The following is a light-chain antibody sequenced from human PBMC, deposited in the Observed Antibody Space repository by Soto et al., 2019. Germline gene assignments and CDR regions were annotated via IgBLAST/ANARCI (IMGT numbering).Light chain of an antibody. CDR1: SSNIGAGHV. CDR2: GSS. J-gene: IGLJ2*01. Sequence: QSVLTQPPSVSGAPGQRVTISCTGSSSNIGAGHVVHWYQQFPGRAPNLLIYGSSNRPSGVPDRFSGSNSGTSASLAITGLQAEDEADYYCQSYDNGLSASVFGGGTKLTVL. V-gene: IGLV1-40*01. CDR3: QSYDNGLSASV.